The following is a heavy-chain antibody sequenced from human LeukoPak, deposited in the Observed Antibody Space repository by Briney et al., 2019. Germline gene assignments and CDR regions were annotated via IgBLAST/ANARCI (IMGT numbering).Heavy chain of an antibody. Sequence: SETLSLTCTVSGGSISSSSYYWGWIRQPPGKGLEWIGSIYYSGSTYYSPSLKSRVTISVDTSKNQFSLKLSSVTAADTAVYYCARAHYDSSGYYFDYWDQGTLVTVSS. J-gene: IGHJ4*02. V-gene: IGHV4-39*07. CDR3: ARAHYDSSGYYFDY. CDR1: GGSISSSSYY. D-gene: IGHD3-22*01. CDR2: IYYSGST.